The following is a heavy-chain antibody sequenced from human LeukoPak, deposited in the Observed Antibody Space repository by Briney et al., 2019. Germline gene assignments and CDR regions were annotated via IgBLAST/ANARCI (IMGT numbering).Heavy chain of an antibody. V-gene: IGHV4-39*01. CDR3: ASRLSSGMDV. D-gene: IGHD3-3*01. J-gene: IGHJ6*02. Sequence: RSETLSLTCTVSGGSISSSIYYWGWIRQPPGKGLEWIGSIYYSGSTYYNPSLKSRVTISVETSKNQFSLKLSSVTAEDTAVYYCASRLSSGMDVWGQGTTVTVSS. CDR1: GGSISSSIYY. CDR2: IYYSGST.